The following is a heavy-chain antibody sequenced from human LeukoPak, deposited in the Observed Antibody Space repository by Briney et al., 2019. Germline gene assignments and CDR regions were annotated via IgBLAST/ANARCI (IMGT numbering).Heavy chain of an antibody. CDR1: GGTFSSYA. J-gene: IGHJ5*02. V-gene: IGHV1-69*13. CDR3: ARDRKVRGVDVNNWFDP. D-gene: IGHD3-10*01. CDR2: IIPIFGTA. Sequence: EASVKVSCKASGGTFSSYAISWVRQAPGQGLEWMGGIIPIFGTANYAQKFQGRVTITADESTSTAYMELSSLRSEDTAVYYCARDRKVRGVDVNNWFDPWGQGTLVTVSS.